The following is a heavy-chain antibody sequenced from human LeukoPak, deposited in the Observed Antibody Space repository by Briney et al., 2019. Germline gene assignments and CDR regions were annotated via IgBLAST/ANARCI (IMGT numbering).Heavy chain of an antibody. CDR2: ISSSSYI. CDR1: GFTFSSYS. Sequence: GGSLRLSCAASGFTFSSYSMNWVRQAPGKGLEWVSSISSSSYIYYADSVKGRVTISRDNAKNSLYLQMNSLSAEDTAVYYCARAATMVRGANYDYYGMDVWGQGTTVTVSS. CDR3: ARAATMVRGANYDYYGMDV. V-gene: IGHV3-21*01. J-gene: IGHJ6*02. D-gene: IGHD3-10*01.